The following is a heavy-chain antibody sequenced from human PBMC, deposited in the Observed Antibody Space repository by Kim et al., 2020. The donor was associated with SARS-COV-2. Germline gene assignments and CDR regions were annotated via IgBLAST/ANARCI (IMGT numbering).Heavy chain of an antibody. D-gene: IGHD3-9*01. CDR1: GFTFSSYA. J-gene: IGHJ6*02. Sequence: GGSLRLSCAASGFTFSSYAMSWVRQAPGKGLEWVSAISGSGGSTYYADSVKGRFTISRDNSKNTLYLQMNSLRAEDTAVYYCAKDLRGQSMAVRYFDWLGKYYCGMDVWGQGTTVTVSS. CDR3: AKDLRGQSMAVRYFDWLGKYYCGMDV. CDR2: ISGSGGST. V-gene: IGHV3-23*01.